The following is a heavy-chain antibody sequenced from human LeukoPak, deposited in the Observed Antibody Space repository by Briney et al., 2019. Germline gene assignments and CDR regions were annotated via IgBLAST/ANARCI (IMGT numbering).Heavy chain of an antibody. J-gene: IGHJ4*02. CDR1: GYTFTDYY. V-gene: IGHV1-2*02. D-gene: IGHD2-15*01. Sequence: ASVKVSCKASGYTFTDYYMHWVRQAPGQGLEWMGWINPNNGGTKYAQKFQGRATMTRDTSISTAYMELSSLRSDDTAVYYCAAPRYCSGGSCYPSFDYWGQGTLVTVSS. CDR3: AAPRYCSGGSCYPSFDY. CDR2: INPNNGGT.